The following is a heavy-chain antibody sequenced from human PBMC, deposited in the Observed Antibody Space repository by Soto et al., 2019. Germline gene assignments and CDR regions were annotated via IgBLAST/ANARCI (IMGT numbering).Heavy chain of an antibody. D-gene: IGHD3-22*01. CDR2: IIPIFGTA. CDR3: ARGADYYDSSGYYPAEYFQH. V-gene: IGHV1-69*12. Sequence: QVQLVQSGAEVKKPGSSVKVSCKASGGTFSSYAISWVRQAPGQGLEWMGGIIPIFGTANYAQKFQGRVTITATESTSTAYMELSSLRSEDTAVYYCARGADYYDSSGYYPAEYFQHWGQGTLVTVSS. J-gene: IGHJ1*01. CDR1: GGTFSSYA.